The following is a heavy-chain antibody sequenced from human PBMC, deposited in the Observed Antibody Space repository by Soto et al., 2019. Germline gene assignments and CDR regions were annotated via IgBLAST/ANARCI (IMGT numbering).Heavy chain of an antibody. Sequence: ASVKVSCKASGYTFTGYYMHWVRQAPGQGLEWMGWINPNSGGTNYAQKFQGWVTMTRDTSISTAYMELSRLRSDDTAVYYCARRQSDYVWGSYMDTDAFDIWGQGTMVTVSS. CDR2: INPNSGGT. V-gene: IGHV1-2*04. J-gene: IGHJ3*02. CDR3: ARRQSDYVWGSYMDTDAFDI. D-gene: IGHD3-16*01. CDR1: GYTFTGYY.